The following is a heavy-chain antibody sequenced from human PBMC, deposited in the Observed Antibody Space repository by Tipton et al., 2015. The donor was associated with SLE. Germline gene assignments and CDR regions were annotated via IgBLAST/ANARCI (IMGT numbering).Heavy chain of an antibody. J-gene: IGHJ4*02. V-gene: IGHV4-39*07. CDR3: ARTSGYDSSGPFDY. Sequence: TLSLTCTVSGGSISSSSYYWGWIRQPPGKGLEWFGSIYYSGSTYYNPSLKSRVTISVDTSKNQFSLKLSSVTAADTAVYYCARTSGYDSSGPFDYWGQGTLVTVSS. D-gene: IGHD3-22*01. CDR1: GGSISSSSYY. CDR2: IYYSGST.